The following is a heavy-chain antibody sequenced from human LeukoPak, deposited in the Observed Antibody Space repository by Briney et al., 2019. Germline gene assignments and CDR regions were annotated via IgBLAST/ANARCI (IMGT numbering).Heavy chain of an antibody. J-gene: IGHJ3*02. CDR1: GFTFSSYG. CDR2: IWYDGSNK. V-gene: IGHV3-33*01. Sequence: GGTLRLSCAASGFTFSSYGMHWVRQAPGKGLEWVAVIWYDGSNKYYADSVKGRFTISRDNSKNTLYLQMNSLRAEDTAVYYCARGGLGIGDFDIWGQGTMVTVSS. CDR3: ARGGLGIGDFDI. D-gene: IGHD7-27*01.